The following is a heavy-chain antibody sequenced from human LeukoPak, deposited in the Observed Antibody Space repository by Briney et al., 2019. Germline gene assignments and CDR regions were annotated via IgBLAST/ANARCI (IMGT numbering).Heavy chain of an antibody. D-gene: IGHD3-22*01. J-gene: IGHJ4*02. CDR2: ISWNSGSI. CDR3: AKGSSGYTRVYFDY. CDR1: GFTFDDYA. Sequence: GRSLRLSCAASGFTFDDYAMHWVRQAPGKGLEWVSGISWNSGSIGYADSVKGRFTISRDNAKNSLYLQMNSLRAEDTALYYCAKGSSGYTRVYFDYWGQGILVTVSS. V-gene: IGHV3-9*01.